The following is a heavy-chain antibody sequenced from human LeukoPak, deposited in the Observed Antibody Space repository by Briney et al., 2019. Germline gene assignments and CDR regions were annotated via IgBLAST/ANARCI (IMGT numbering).Heavy chain of an antibody. CDR1: GFTFSSYS. J-gene: IGHJ4*02. Sequence: GGSLRLSCAASGFTFSSYSMNWVRQAPGKGLEWVSSISSSSSYIYYADSVKGRFTISRDNAKNSLYLQMNSLRAEDTAVYYCARDPDGGGYASGWPDFWGQGTLVTVSS. D-gene: IGHD6-19*01. CDR3: ARDPDGGGYASGWPDF. V-gene: IGHV3-21*01. CDR2: ISSSSSYI.